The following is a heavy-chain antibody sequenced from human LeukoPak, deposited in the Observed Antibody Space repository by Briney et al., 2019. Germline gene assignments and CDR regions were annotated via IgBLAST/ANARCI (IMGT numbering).Heavy chain of an antibody. CDR1: GFTFSSYA. J-gene: IGHJ6*03. CDR3: AKPPRPYYYYYYMDV. CDR2: ISDSGGST. V-gene: IGHV3-23*01. Sequence: GGSLRLSCAAPGFTFSSYAMSWVRQAPGKGLEWVSTISDSGGSTYYADSVRGRFTISRDNSKNTLYLQMNSLRAEDTAVYYCAKPPRPYYYYYYMDVWGKGTTVTVSS.